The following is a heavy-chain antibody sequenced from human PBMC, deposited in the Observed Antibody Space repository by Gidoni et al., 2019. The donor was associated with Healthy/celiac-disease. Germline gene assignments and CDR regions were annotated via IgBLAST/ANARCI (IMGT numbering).Heavy chain of an antibody. CDR2: ISYDGSNK. Sequence: QVQLVESGGGVVQPGRSLRLSCAASGFTFSSYGMHWVRQAPGKGLEWVAVISYDGSNKYYADSVKGRFTISRDNSKNTLYLQMNSLRAEDTAVYYCAKSGQWLDYYGMDVWGQGTTVTVSS. CDR3: AKSGQWLDYYGMDV. J-gene: IGHJ6*02. CDR1: GFTFSSYG. V-gene: IGHV3-30*18. D-gene: IGHD6-19*01.